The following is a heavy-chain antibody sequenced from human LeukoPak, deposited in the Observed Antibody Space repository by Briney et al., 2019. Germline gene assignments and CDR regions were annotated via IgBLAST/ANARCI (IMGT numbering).Heavy chain of an antibody. V-gene: IGHV3-48*01. Sequence: QPGGSLRLSCGASRFSFSSYSMNWVRQAPGKGLEWVSYISSSSSTIYYADSVKGRFTISRDNAKNSLYLQMNSLRAEDTAVYYCARGTDDFWSGYYPLYMDVWGKGTTVTASS. CDR3: ARGTDDFWSGYYPLYMDV. D-gene: IGHD3-3*01. CDR1: RFSFSSYS. J-gene: IGHJ6*04. CDR2: ISSSSSTI.